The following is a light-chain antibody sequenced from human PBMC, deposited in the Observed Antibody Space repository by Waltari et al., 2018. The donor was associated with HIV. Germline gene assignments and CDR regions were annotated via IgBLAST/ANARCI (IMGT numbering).Light chain of an antibody. V-gene: IGLV1-44*01. J-gene: IGLJ2*01. CDR2: NN. CDR3: AAWDDSLNAVV. CDR1: RSNIGSNT. Sequence: QSVLTQPPSASGTPGQRVTFSCSGSRSNIGSNTVNWYQKVPGTPPKLLIYNNQRPSGVPVRFSGSKSGTSASLAISGLQSEDEADYYCAAWDDSLNAVVFAGGTKLTVL.